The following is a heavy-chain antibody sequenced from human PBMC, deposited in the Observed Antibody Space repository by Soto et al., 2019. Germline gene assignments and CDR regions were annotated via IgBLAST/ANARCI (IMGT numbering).Heavy chain of an antibody. J-gene: IGHJ4*02. CDR2: ISYDGSNK. CDR3: TTVPQYYYDSSGYYFN. D-gene: IGHD3-22*01. CDR1: GFTFSSYG. Sequence: GSLRLSCAASGFTFSSYGMHWVRQAPGKGLEWVAVISYDGSNKYYADSVKGRFTISRDNSKNTLYLQMNSLRAEDTAVYYCTTVPQYYYDSSGYYFNWGQGTLVTGSS. V-gene: IGHV3-30*03.